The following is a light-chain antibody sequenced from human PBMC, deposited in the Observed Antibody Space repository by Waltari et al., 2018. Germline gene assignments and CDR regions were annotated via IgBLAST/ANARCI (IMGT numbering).Light chain of an antibody. J-gene: IGLJ2*01. CDR1: SSDIGGYNY. CDR3: SSYAGTNLL. Sequence: QAALTQPPSVSESPGQSVTISCTGSSSDIGGYNYVSWYQKHPDKAPKLMIYDVTKRSSGVSDRFSGSKSGNTASLTISGLQAEDEADYYCSSYAGTNLLFGGGTRLTVL. V-gene: IGLV2-8*01. CDR2: DVT.